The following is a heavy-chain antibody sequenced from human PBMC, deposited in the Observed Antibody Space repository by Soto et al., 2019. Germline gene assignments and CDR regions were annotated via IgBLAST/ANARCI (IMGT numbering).Heavy chain of an antibody. Sequence: SQDLSLSCRGSGDSISSATHYWNWLRQDQGKGLEWIGYVSSSGNSYYSPSLKSRVFMSVDTSKNLFSLKLSSVTAADTAIYDCFWRYSAIRDHFSFPAQRSPDP. V-gene: IGHV4-31*06. D-gene: IGHD5-18*01. J-gene: IGHJ5*02. CDR3: FWRYSAIRDHFSFPAQRSPDP. CDR2: VSSSGNS. CDR1: GDSISSATHY.